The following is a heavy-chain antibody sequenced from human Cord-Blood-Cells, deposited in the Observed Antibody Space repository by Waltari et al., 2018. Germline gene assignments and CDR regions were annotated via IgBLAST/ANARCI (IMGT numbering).Heavy chain of an antibody. V-gene: IGHV1-69*09. CDR3: ARPGTVDAFDI. D-gene: IGHD1-7*01. CDR1: GGTFSSYA. CDR2: IIPILGIA. Sequence: QVQLVQSGAEVKKPGSSVKVSCKASGGTFSSYAISWVRQAPGQGLEWMGRIIPILGIANYAQKCQGRVTITADKSTSTAYMELSSLRSEDAAVYYCARPGTVDAFDIWGQGTMVTVSS. J-gene: IGHJ3*02.